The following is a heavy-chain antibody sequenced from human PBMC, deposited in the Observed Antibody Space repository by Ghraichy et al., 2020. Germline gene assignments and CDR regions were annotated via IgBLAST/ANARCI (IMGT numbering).Heavy chain of an antibody. Sequence: GESLNISCAASGFTFSSYWMSWVRQAPGKGLEWVANIKQDGSEKYYVDSVKGRFTISRDNAKNSLYLQMNSLRAEDTAVYYCARDKDSYGSNLYYYYGMDVWGQGTTVTVSS. CDR3: ARDKDSYGSNLYYYYGMDV. CDR2: IKQDGSEK. D-gene: IGHD5-18*01. V-gene: IGHV3-7*03. J-gene: IGHJ6*02. CDR1: GFTFSSYW.